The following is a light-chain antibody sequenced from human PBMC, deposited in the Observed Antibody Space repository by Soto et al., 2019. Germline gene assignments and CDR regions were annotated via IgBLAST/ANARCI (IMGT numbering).Light chain of an antibody. CDR3: QQYNNWPPWT. CDR2: GAS. J-gene: IGKJ1*01. CDR1: QSVSSN. Sequence: EIVMTQSPATLSVSPGERATLSCRASQSVSSNLAWYQQKPGQAPRLLIYGASTRATGIPARFSGSGSGTEFTLTXSSLXSEXFAVYYCQQYNNWPPWTFGQGTKVEIK. V-gene: IGKV3-15*01.